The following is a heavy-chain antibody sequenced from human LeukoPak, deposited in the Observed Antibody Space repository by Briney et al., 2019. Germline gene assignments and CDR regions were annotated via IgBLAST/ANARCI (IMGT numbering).Heavy chain of an antibody. CDR1: GFTFSSFA. J-gene: IGHJ5*02. CDR3: AKDPLADWFDP. CDR2: ISGSGGST. V-gene: IGHV3-23*01. Sequence: GGSLRLSCSASGFTFSSFAMNWVRQAPGKGLEWVSAISGSGGSTCYADSVKGRFTISRDNSKNTLYLQMNSLRAEDTAVYYCAKDPLADWFDPWGQGTLVTVSS.